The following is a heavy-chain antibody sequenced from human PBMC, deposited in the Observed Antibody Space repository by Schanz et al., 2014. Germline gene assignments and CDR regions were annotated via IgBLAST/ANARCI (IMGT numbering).Heavy chain of an antibody. CDR3: AKSYDTSGYSGFDY. D-gene: IGHD3-22*01. CDR2: ISYHGSER. CDR1: GFSFSDYG. Sequence: QVQLVESGGGVVQPGRSLRLSCAGSGFSFSDYGMHWVRQAPGRGLEWVAVISYHGSERYYADSVKGRFTISRDNSKNTLYLQMNSLRTEDTAVYFCAKSYDTSGYSGFDYWGQGTQVTVSS. J-gene: IGHJ4*02. V-gene: IGHV3-30*18.